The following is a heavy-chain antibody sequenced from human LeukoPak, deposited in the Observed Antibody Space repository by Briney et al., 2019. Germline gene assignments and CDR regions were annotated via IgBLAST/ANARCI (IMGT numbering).Heavy chain of an antibody. CDR2: ISSDSRST. J-gene: IGHJ4*02. Sequence: GGSLRLSCAASGFTFGSYSMNWVRQAPGKGLEWVSLISSDSRSTYYGDSVKGRFTISRDNAENSLYLQMNSLRAEDTAVYYCAGNSILTGYYLFDYWGQGTLVTVSS. V-gene: IGHV3-21*01. CDR3: AGNSILTGYYLFDY. D-gene: IGHD3-9*01. CDR1: GFTFGSYS.